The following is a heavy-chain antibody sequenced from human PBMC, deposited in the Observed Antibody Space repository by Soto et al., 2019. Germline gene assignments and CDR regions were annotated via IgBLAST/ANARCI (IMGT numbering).Heavy chain of an antibody. Sequence: AGSLRLSCAASGFTFSSYAMSWVRQAPGKGLEWVSAISGSGGSTYYADSVKGRFTISRDNSKNTLYLQMNSLRAEDTAVYYCAKEGNDFWSGYYFDYWGQGTLVTVSS. CDR1: GFTFSSYA. D-gene: IGHD3-3*01. CDR3: AKEGNDFWSGYYFDY. V-gene: IGHV3-23*01. J-gene: IGHJ4*02. CDR2: ISGSGGST.